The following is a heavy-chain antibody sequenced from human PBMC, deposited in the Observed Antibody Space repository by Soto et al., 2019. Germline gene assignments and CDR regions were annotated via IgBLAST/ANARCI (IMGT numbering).Heavy chain of an antibody. D-gene: IGHD3-10*01. CDR2: IYYSGST. J-gene: IGHJ4*02. V-gene: IGHV4-59*08. Sequence: SETLSLTCTVSGGSISSYYWSWIRQPPGKGLEWIGYIYYSGSTNYNPSLKSRVTISVDTSKNQFSLKLSSVTAADTAVYYCARLYYYGSGSHYYDYWGQGTLVTVSS. CDR3: ARLYYYGSGSHYYDY. CDR1: GGSISSYY.